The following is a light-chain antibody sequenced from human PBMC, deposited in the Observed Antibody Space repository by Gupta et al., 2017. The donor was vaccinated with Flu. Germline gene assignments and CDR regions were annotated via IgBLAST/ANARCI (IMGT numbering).Light chain of an antibody. CDR3: HQYGIWPQM. CDR1: QSVASS. V-gene: IGKV3-15*01. Sequence: PGERATLSCRASQSVASSLAWYQQKPGQPPRLLIYAASTRATGIPARFSGGGSGTEFTLTISSLQSEDFAIYYCHQYGIWPQMFGQGTKVEIK. CDR2: AAS. J-gene: IGKJ1*01.